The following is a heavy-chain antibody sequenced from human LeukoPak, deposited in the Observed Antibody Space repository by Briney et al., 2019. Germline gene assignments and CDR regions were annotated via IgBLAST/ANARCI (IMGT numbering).Heavy chain of an antibody. CDR1: GFTFSSYA. CDR3: AKLSGIRGAHLVISD. CDR2: ISSNGGST. V-gene: IGHV3-64*01. J-gene: IGHJ4*02. D-gene: IGHD3-9*01. Sequence: PGGSLRLSCAASGFTFSSYAMHWVRQAPGKGLEYVSAISSNGGSTYYANSVKGRFTISRDNSNNTLFLQMKSLRAEDTAVYYCAKLSGIRGAHLVISDWGQGTLVTVSS.